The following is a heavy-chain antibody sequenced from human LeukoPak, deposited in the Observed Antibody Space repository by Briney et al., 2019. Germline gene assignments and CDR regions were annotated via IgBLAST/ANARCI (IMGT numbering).Heavy chain of an antibody. J-gene: IGHJ3*02. CDR3: AKELIIQPTGTVAFDI. CDR2: VSGSGGDT. Sequence: GGSLRLSCTASGFTFGDYAMSWVRQAPGKGLEWVSAVSGSGGDTYYAGSVKGRFTISRDNSKNTVYLQMNSLRVEDTAIYFCAKELIIQPTGTVAFDIWGQGTMVTVSS. V-gene: IGHV3-23*01. D-gene: IGHD1-1*01. CDR1: GFTFGDYA.